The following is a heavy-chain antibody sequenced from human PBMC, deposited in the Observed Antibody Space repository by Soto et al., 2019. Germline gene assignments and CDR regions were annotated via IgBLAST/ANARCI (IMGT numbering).Heavy chain of an antibody. CDR1: GFTVSSNY. V-gene: IGHV3-53*04. J-gene: IGHJ6*03. D-gene: IGHD6-6*01. CDR3: ARHWGSSQLVLHYYYMDV. CDR2: IYSGGST. Sequence: GGSLRLSCAASGFTVSSNYMSWVRQAPGKGLEWVSVIYSGGSTYYADSVKGRFTISRHNSKNTLYLQMNSLRAEDTAVYYCARHWGSSQLVLHYYYMDVWGKGTTVTVSS.